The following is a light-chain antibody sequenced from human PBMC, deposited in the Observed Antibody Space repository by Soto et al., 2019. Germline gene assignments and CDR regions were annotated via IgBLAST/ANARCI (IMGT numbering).Light chain of an antibody. Sequence: DIQMTQSPSSLSASVGDRVTITCRASQSISSYLNWYQQKPGKAPKLLIYAASSLQSGVPSRFSGSGSGTDFTLTISSLQPEDFATYYCQQSYSTPYTFGQGTKREMK. CDR2: AAS. CDR3: QQSYSTPYT. CDR1: QSISSY. J-gene: IGKJ2*01. V-gene: IGKV1-39*01.